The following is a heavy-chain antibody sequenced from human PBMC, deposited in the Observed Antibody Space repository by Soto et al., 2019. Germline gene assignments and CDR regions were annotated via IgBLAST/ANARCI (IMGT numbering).Heavy chain of an antibody. J-gene: IGHJ4*02. Sequence: PGGSLSLSCAASGNYWINWVRQAPGKGLEWVANIKQDGSETHYVDAVKGRFTISRDNAKNSVYMQMNSLGVEDTAVDYCGTGPGFLSDQWGQGTLVTVS. CDR3: GTGPGFLSDQ. CDR1: GNYW. D-gene: IGHD3-3*01. CDR2: IKQDGSET. V-gene: IGHV3-7*01.